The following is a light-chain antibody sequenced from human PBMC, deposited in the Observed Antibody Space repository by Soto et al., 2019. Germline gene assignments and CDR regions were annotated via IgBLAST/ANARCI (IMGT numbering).Light chain of an antibody. J-gene: IGKJ1*01. CDR2: AAS. CDR1: QDIGND. CDR3: LQDYTYPWT. V-gene: IGKV1-6*02. Sequence: IQMTQSPSSLSASVRGRVTITCRASQDIGNDLGWYQQKPGKAPNLLIYAASSLRSGVPSRFSGSGSGTHFTLTINSLQAEDSATYFCLQDYTYPWTFGQGTNVDIK.